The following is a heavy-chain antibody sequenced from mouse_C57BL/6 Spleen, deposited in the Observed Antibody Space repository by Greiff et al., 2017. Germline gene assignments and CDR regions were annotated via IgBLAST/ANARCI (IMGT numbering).Heavy chain of an antibody. CDR3: ARDRETGFFDY. Sequence: EVQLVESGGGLVKPGGSLKLSCAASGFTFSSYAMSWVRQTPEKRLEWVATISDGGSYTYYPDNVKGRFTISRDNAKNNLYLQMSHLKSEDTAMYYCARDRETGFFDYWGQGTTLTVSS. CDR1: GFTFSSYA. J-gene: IGHJ2*01. V-gene: IGHV5-4*01. CDR2: ISDGGSYT. D-gene: IGHD4-1*01.